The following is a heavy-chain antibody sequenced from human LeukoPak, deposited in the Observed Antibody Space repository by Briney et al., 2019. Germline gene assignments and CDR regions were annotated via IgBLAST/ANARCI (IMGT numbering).Heavy chain of an antibody. D-gene: IGHD6-13*01. CDR2: ISYDGSNT. CDR1: GFTFSSYG. J-gene: IGHJ4*02. Sequence: PGGSLRLSCAASGFTFSSYGMHWVRQAPGKGLEWVAVISYDGSNTYYADSVKGRFTISRDNSKNTLYLQMNSLRAEDTAVYYCAKDRAASLDYWGEGTMVTVSS. CDR3: AKDRAASLDY. V-gene: IGHV3-30*18.